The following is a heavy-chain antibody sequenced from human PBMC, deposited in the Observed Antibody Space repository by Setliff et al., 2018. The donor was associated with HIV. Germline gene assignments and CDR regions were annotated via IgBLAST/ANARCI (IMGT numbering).Heavy chain of an antibody. CDR3: ARDRTAGYHYDYGY. D-gene: IGHD3-16*01. V-gene: IGHV1-46*01. CDR2: VNTVGGGA. Sequence: ASVKVSCKTSGYAFTNYYMHWMRQAPGQGLEWMGVVNTVGGGASYAQKFQGRVTMTRDTSTNTVYMDLSGLRSDDTAVYYCARDRTAGYHYDYGYWGQGTLVTVSS. J-gene: IGHJ4*02. CDR1: GYAFTNYY.